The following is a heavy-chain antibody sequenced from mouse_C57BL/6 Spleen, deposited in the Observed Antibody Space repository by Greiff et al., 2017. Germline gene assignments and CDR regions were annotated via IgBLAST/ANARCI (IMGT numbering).Heavy chain of an antibody. CDR1: GYTFTSYW. CDR3: ARSRETGTFDY. D-gene: IGHD4-1*01. CDR2: IDPKSGGT. Sequence: QVQLQQPGAELVKPGASVKLSCKASGYTFTSYWMHWVKQRPGRGLEWIGRIDPKSGGTKYNEKFKSKATLTVDKPSSTAYMQLSSLTSEDSAVYYCARSRETGTFDYWGQGTTLTVSS. V-gene: IGHV1-72*01. J-gene: IGHJ2*01.